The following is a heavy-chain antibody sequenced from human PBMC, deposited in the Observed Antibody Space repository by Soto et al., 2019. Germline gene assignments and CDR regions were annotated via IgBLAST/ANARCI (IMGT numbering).Heavy chain of an antibody. CDR1: GFLFSSYG. V-gene: IGHV3-30*18. Sequence: QVLLEESGGGVVQPVRSLRLSCVASGFLFSSYGMYWVRQAPGEGPEWVAVISNDGSREYYADSVKGRFTISRDSSKNTLYLQMNSLRAEDTAVYYCAKDYYGSGTLRTFDYWGQGTLVTVSS. J-gene: IGHJ4*02. D-gene: IGHD3-10*01. CDR2: ISNDGSRE. CDR3: AKDYYGSGTLRTFDY.